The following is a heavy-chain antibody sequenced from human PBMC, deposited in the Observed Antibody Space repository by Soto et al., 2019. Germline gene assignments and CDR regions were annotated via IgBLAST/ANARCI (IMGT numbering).Heavy chain of an antibody. J-gene: IGHJ6*03. CDR3: ARFLYGRGVQQQLGRGYYYYYYMDV. CDR2: IYSGGST. Sequence: GGSLRLSCAASGFTVSSNYMSWVRQAPGKGLEWVSVIYSGGSTYYADSVKGRFTISRDNSKNTLYLQMNSLRAEDTAVYYCARFLYGRGVQQQLGRGYYYYYYMDVWGKGTTVTVSS. D-gene: IGHD6-13*01. V-gene: IGHV3-66*01. CDR1: GFTVSSNY.